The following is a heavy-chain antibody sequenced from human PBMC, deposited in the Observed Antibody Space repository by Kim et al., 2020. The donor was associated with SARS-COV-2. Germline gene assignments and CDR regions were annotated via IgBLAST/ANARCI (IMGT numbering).Heavy chain of an antibody. J-gene: IGHJ4*02. D-gene: IGHD3-22*01. CDR2: ISYDGSNK. CDR1: GFTFSSYA. V-gene: IGHV3-30*04. Sequence: GGSLRLSCAASGFTFSSYAMHWVRQAPGKGLEWVAVISYDGSNKYYADSVKGRFTISRDNSKNTLYLQMNSLRAEDTAVYYCASPKSNSSGYYKPFDYWGQGTLVTVSS. CDR3: ASPKSNSSGYYKPFDY.